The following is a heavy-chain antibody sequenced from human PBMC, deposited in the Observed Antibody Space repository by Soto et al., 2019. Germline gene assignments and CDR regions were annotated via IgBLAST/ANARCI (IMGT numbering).Heavy chain of an antibody. V-gene: IGHV4-4*02. J-gene: IGHJ5*02. CDR1: GGSISSSNW. CDR2: IYHSGST. D-gene: IGHD2-15*01. Sequence: SETLSLTCAVSGGSISSSNWWSWVRQPPGKGLEWIGEIYHSGSTNYNPSLKSRVTISVDKSKNQLSLKLSSVTAADTAVYYCARKSLGYCSGGSCFWRLSSFDPSGPGTLGTVSS. CDR3: ARKSLGYCSGGSCFWRLSSFDP.